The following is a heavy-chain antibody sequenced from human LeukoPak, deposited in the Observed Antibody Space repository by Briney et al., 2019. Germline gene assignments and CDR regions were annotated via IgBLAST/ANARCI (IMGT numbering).Heavy chain of an antibody. Sequence: SETLSLTCAVSGYSISSGYYWGWIRQPPGKGLEWIGSIYHSGNTYYNPSLKSRVTISVDTSKNQFSLKLSSVTAADTAGYYCARKYCSSASCYSFDYWGQGTLVTVSS. CDR1: GYSISSGYY. J-gene: IGHJ4*02. CDR3: ARKYCSSASCYSFDY. D-gene: IGHD2-2*02. CDR2: IYHSGNT. V-gene: IGHV4-38-2*01.